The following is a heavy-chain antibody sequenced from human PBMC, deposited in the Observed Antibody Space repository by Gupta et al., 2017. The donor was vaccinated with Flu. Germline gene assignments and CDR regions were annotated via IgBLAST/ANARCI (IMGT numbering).Heavy chain of an antibody. V-gene: IGHV3-66*02. J-gene: IGHJ2*01. CDR3: ARDAVKFPYSSGLDWYFDL. CDR2: IYSGGST. CDR1: GFPVSSNY. D-gene: IGHD6-19*01. Sequence: EVQLVESGGGLVQPGGSLRLSCAASGFPVSSNYMSWVRQAPGKGLEWVSVIYSGGSTYYADSVKGRFTISRDNSKNTLYLQMNSLRAEDTAVYYCARDAVKFPYSSGLDWYFDLWGRGTLVTVSS.